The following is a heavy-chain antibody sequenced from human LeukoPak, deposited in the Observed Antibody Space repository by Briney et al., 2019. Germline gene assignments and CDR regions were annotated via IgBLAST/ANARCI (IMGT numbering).Heavy chain of an antibody. Sequence: PSETLSLTCAVSGGSISSGGYSWSWIRQPPGKGLEWIGYIYHSGSTYYNPSLKSRVTISVDRSKNQFSLKLSSVTAADTAVYYCARGKRLRWPHYFDYWGQGTLVTVSS. J-gene: IGHJ4*02. CDR3: ARGKRLRWPHYFDY. V-gene: IGHV4-30-2*01. CDR2: IYHSGST. D-gene: IGHD4-23*01. CDR1: GGSISSGGYS.